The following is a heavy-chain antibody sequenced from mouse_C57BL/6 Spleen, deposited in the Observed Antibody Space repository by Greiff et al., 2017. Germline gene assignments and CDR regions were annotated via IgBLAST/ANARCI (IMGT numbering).Heavy chain of an antibody. CDR1: GYTFTSYW. CDR2: IDPSDSYT. V-gene: IGHV1-69*01. CDR3: ANGNYGYFDY. J-gene: IGHJ2*01. Sequence: QVQLQQPGAELVMPGASVKLSCKASGYTFTSYWMPWVKQRPGQGLEWIGEIDPSDSYTNYNQKFKGKSTLTVDKSSSTAYMQLSSLTSEDSAVYYCANGNYGYFDYWGQGTTLPVSS. D-gene: IGHD2-1*01.